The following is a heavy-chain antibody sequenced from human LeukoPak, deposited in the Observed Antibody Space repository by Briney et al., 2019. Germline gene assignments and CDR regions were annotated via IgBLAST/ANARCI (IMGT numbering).Heavy chain of an antibody. CDR2: VHYSGSI. D-gene: IGHD3-22*01. J-gene: IGHJ4*02. CDR3: TVGANYYDRNTAYFIDY. Sequence: SQTLSLTCTVSGASISSSSYYWAWIRQPPGKGLEWIGSVHYSGSIYYNPSLKSRATLSVDTSKNEFSLRLTSVTAADTALYFCTVGANYYDRNTAYFIDYWGQGTLVTVSS. CDR1: GASISSSSYY. V-gene: IGHV4-39*07.